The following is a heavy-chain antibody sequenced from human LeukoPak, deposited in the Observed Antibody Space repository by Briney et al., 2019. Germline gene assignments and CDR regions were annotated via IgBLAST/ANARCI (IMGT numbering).Heavy chain of an antibody. CDR1: GFTFSSYA. V-gene: IGHV3-30-3*01. Sequence: PGGSLRLSCVASGFTFSSYAMHWVRQAPGKGLEWVAVISYDGYNKYYADSVKGRFTISRDNSKNTLYLQMNSLRAEDTAVYYCARGYYYDSSGYYYQRAFDIWGQGTMVTVPS. CDR2: ISYDGYNK. J-gene: IGHJ3*02. CDR3: ARGYYYDSSGYYYQRAFDI. D-gene: IGHD3-22*01.